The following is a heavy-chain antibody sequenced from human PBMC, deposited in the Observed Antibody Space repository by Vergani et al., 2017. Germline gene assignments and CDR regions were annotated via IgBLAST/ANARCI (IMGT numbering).Heavy chain of an antibody. CDR1: GGSLSGYF. Sequence: QVHLQQRGAGVLKPSETLSLTCGVLGGSLSGYFWSWIRQSPGRGLEWIGEITAIGSAKYSPSPTSRVTISVDTSRGEFTLSVTSVTAADTGLYFCASRRPRLNLGSKSNAGTFDSSGQGTLVTVSS. D-gene: IGHD3-10*01. V-gene: IGHV4-34*02. CDR3: ASRRPRLNLGSKSNAGTFDS. CDR2: ITAIGSA. J-gene: IGHJ4*02.